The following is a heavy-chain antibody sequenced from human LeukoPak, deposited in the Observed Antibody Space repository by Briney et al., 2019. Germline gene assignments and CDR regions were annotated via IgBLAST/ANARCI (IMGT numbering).Heavy chain of an antibody. V-gene: IGHV3-53*01. CDR2: IYSGGAT. J-gene: IGHJ4*02. CDR3: ASGGKYCTGGACYGD. CDR1: GFIVSDDY. D-gene: IGHD2-8*02. Sequence: GGSLRLSCAASGFIVSDDYISWVRQTTGKGLEWVAVIYSGGATFYADSVKGRFTISRDNSKNTAHLQMNSLRAEDTAVYYCASGGKYCTGGACYGDWGQGTLVTVSS.